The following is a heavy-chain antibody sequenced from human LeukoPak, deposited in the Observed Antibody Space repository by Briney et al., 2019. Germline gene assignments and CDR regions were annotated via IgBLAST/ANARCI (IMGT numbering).Heavy chain of an antibody. D-gene: IGHD3-10*01. Sequence: GGSLRLSCAASGFTFSSYAMHWVRQAPGKGLEWVAVISYDGSNKYYADSVKGRFTISRDNSKNTLYLQMNSLRAEDTAVYYCARERGMVRGVFDYWGQGTLVTVSS. V-gene: IGHV3-30*04. J-gene: IGHJ4*02. CDR3: ARERGMVRGVFDY. CDR2: ISYDGSNK. CDR1: GFTFSSYA.